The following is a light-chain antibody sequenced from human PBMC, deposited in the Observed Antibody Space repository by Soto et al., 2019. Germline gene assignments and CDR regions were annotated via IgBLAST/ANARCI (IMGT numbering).Light chain of an antibody. J-gene: IGKJ5*01. CDR3: QQYNNWPPFT. CDR2: ATS. Sequence: EIVMTQSPATLSVSPGERATLSCRASQSVSNNLAWYQQKPGQAPRLLIYATSARATGIPARFSGSGSGTEFTLTISSLQSEDFAVYYCQQYNNWPPFTFGQGTRLEIK. CDR1: QSVSNN. V-gene: IGKV3D-15*01.